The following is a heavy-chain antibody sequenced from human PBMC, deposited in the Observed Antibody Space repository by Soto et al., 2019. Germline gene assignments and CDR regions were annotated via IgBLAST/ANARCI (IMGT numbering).Heavy chain of an antibody. D-gene: IGHD1-1*01. CDR3: ARNGTLTGYSYGMDV. J-gene: IGHJ6*02. V-gene: IGHV1-69*01. Sequence: QVQLVQSGAELRKPGSSVKVSCKASGGTFSDYTINWVRQAPGQRLEWMGGIIPIFDPANYAEKFQGRVTINADESTSTSFMEVSSLRSEDTAVYYCARNGTLTGYSYGMDVWGQGTMVTVS. CDR2: IIPIFDPA. CDR1: GGTFSDYT.